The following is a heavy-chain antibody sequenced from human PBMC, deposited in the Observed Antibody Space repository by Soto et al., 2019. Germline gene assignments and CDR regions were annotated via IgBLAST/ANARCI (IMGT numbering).Heavy chain of an antibody. CDR2: ISGSGGST. D-gene: IGHD2-2*01. V-gene: IGHV3-23*01. CDR1: GFTFSSYA. Sequence: GGSLRLSCAASGFTFSSYAMSWVRQAPGKGLEWVSAISGSGGSTYYADSVKGRFTIPRDNSKNTLYLQMNSLRAEDTAVYYCAKDFAIVVVPAASVFDYWGQGTLVTVSS. J-gene: IGHJ4*02. CDR3: AKDFAIVVVPAASVFDY.